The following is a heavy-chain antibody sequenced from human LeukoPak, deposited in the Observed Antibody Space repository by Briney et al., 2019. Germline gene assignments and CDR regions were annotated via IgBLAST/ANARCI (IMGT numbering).Heavy chain of an antibody. CDR3: ARGSFEYSGYDSTASYYYYGMDV. J-gene: IGHJ6*02. Sequence: KPSETLSLTCAVYGGSFSGYYWSWIRQPPGKGLEWIGEINHSGSTNYNPSLKSRVTISVDTSKNQFSLKLSSVTAADTAVYYCARGSFEYSGYDSTASYYYYGMDVWGQGTTVTVSS. D-gene: IGHD5-12*01. CDR2: INHSGST. V-gene: IGHV4-34*01. CDR1: GGSFSGYY.